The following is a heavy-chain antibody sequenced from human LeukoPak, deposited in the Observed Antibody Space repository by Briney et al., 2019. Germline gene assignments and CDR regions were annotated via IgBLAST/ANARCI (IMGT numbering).Heavy chain of an antibody. V-gene: IGHV4-4*07. Sequence: PSETLSLTCTVSGGSITSYYWSWVRQPAGKGLEWIGRIYTSGSTNYNPSLKSRVTMSVDTSRNQFSLKMSSVTATDTAVYYCARSGGSGTYYDGSFDYWGQGTLVTVSS. J-gene: IGHJ4*02. D-gene: IGHD1-26*01. CDR1: GGSITSYY. CDR3: ARSGGSGTYYDGSFDY. CDR2: IYTSGST.